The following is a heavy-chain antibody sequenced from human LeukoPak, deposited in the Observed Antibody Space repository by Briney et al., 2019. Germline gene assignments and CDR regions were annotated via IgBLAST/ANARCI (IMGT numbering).Heavy chain of an antibody. Sequence: GGSLRLSCAASGFTFSSYEMKWVRQAPGKGLEWVSYISSSGSTIYYADSVKGRFTISRDNAKNSLYLQMNSLRAEDTAVYYCARGSVAGDYYYYYYMDVWGKGTTVTVSS. CDR2: ISSSGSTI. V-gene: IGHV3-48*03. CDR3: ARGSVAGDYYYYYYMDV. D-gene: IGHD6-19*01. J-gene: IGHJ6*03. CDR1: GFTFSSYE.